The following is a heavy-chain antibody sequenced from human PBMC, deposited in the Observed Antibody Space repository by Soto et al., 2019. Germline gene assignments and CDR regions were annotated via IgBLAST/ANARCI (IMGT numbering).Heavy chain of an antibody. CDR3: ARDQMIYYESSGYYGGVDH. J-gene: IGHJ4*02. D-gene: IGHD3-22*01. V-gene: IGHV3-21*01. Sequence: GGSLRLSCAASGFSFSSYSINWVRQAPGKGLEWVSSISSSSSYIYYADSVKGRFTISRDNAKNSLYLQMNSLRAEDTAVYYCARDQMIYYESSGYYGGVDHWGPATLVTVSS. CDR1: GFSFSSYS. CDR2: ISSSSSYI.